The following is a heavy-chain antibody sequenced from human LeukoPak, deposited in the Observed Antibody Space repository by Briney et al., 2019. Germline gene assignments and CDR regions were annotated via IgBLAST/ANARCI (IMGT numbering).Heavy chain of an antibody. CDR3: ARVDSRRWFDP. D-gene: IGHD3-22*01. Sequence: SETLSLTCTVSGGSISSGSYYWSWIRQPAGEGLEWIGRIYTSGSSSYNPSLKSRVTISVDTSKNQFSLKLNSVTAADTAVYYCARVDSRRWFDPWGQGTLVTVSS. CDR2: IYTSGSS. CDR1: GGSISSGSYY. J-gene: IGHJ5*02. V-gene: IGHV4-61*02.